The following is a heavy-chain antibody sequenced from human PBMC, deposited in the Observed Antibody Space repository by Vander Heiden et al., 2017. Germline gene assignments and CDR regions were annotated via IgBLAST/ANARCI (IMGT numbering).Heavy chain of an antibody. J-gene: IGHJ4*02. D-gene: IGHD3-3*01. CDR1: GFTFSSYS. V-gene: IGHV3-21*01. Sequence: EVQLVESGGGLVKPGGSLRPSGAPPGFTFSSYSMNWVRQAPGKGLEWVSSISSSSSYIYYADSVKGRFTISRDNAKNSLYLQMNSLRAEDTAVYYCASGSITIFGVVTDWGQGTLVTVSS. CDR3: ASGSITIFGVVTD. CDR2: ISSSSSYI.